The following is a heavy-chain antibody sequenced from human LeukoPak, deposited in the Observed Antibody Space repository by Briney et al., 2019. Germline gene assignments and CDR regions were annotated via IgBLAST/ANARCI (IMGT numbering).Heavy chain of an antibody. Sequence: GGSLRLSCAASGFTFSSHSMNWVRQAPGKGLVWVSRIYSDGSSTTYADSVKGRFTISRDNAKNTLYLQMNSLRAEDTAVYYCARVYRTGWFDPWGQGTLVTVSS. CDR1: GFTFSSHS. CDR3: ARVYRTGWFDP. V-gene: IGHV3-74*01. J-gene: IGHJ5*02. CDR2: IYSDGSST. D-gene: IGHD1-1*01.